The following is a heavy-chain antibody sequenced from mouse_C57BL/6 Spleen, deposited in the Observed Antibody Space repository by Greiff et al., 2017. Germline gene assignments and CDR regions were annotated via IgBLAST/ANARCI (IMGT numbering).Heavy chain of an antibody. D-gene: IGHD1-1*01. CDR3: ARHHYYGSSYLYYFDY. CDR2: ISSGGSYT. CDR1: GFTFSSYG. V-gene: IGHV5-6*01. J-gene: IGHJ2*01. Sequence: EVKLMESGGDLVKPGGSLKLSCAASGFTFSSYGMSWVRQTPDKRLEWVATISSGGSYTYYPDSVKGRFTISRDNAKNTLYLQMSSLKSEDTAMYYCARHHYYGSSYLYYFDYWGQGTTLTVSS.